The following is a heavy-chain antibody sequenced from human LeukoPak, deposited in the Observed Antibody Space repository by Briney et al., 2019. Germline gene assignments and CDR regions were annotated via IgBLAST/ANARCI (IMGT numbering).Heavy chain of an antibody. CDR2: IIPILGTA. V-gene: IGHV1-69*13. Sequence: ASVKVSCKASGGTFSSYAISWVRQAPGQGLEWMGGIIPILGTANYAQKFQGRVTITADESTSTAYMELSSLRSEDTAVYYCARDLSTAVAGLDYWGQGTLVTVSS. CDR1: GGTFSSYA. J-gene: IGHJ4*02. CDR3: ARDLSTAVAGLDY. D-gene: IGHD6-19*01.